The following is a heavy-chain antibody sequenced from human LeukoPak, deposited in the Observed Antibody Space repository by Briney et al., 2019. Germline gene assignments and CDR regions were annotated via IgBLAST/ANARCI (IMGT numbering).Heavy chain of an antibody. CDR1: SGSVSGSYY. Sequence: SETLSLTCTVSSGSVSGSYYWSWIRQPAGKGLEWIGRIYTSGSTNYNPSLKSRVTMSVDTSKNQFSLKLSSVIAADTAVYYCARDPLGVAAPEFDYWGQGTLVTVSS. CDR2: IYTSGST. V-gene: IGHV4-4*07. CDR3: ARDPLGVAAPEFDY. J-gene: IGHJ4*02. D-gene: IGHD6-13*01.